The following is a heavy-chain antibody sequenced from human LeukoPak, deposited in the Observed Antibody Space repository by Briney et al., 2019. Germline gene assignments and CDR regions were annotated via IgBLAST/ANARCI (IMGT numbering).Heavy chain of an antibody. CDR1: GGTFSSYA. CDR3: ARDRNGDYAPHDAFDI. V-gene: IGHV1-69*05. J-gene: IGHJ3*02. CDR2: IIPIFGTA. D-gene: IGHD4-17*01. Sequence: SVKVSCKASGGTFSSYAISWVRQAPGQGLEWMGGIIPIFGTANYAQKFQGRVTMTRDTSTSTVYMELSSLRSEDTAVYYCARDRNGDYAPHDAFDIWGQGTMVTVSS.